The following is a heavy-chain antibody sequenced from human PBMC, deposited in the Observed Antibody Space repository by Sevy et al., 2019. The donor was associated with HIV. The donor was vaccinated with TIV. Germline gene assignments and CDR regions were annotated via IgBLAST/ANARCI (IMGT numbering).Heavy chain of an antibody. Sequence: GGSLRLSCTASGFTFGDYAMSWFRQAPGKGLEWVGFIRSKAYGGTTENAASVKGRFTISRDDSKSIAYLQMNSLKTEDTAAYYCTRGPRRSGCDPSYFYYMDVWGKGTTVTVSS. CDR2: IRSKAYGGTT. J-gene: IGHJ6*03. V-gene: IGHV3-49*03. CDR3: TRGPRRSGCDPSYFYYMDV. CDR1: GFTFGDYA. D-gene: IGHD3-3*01.